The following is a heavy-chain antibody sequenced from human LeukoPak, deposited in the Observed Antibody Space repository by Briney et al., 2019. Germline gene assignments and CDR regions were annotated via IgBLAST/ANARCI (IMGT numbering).Heavy chain of an antibody. CDR1: GFTFSSYT. CDR3: ARDCMQVVVPAANWFDP. Sequence: NPGGSLRLSCAASGFTFSSYTMNWVRQAPGKGLEWVSSISSSSSSYIYYADSVKGRFTISRDNAKNSLYLQMNSLRAEDTAVYYCARDCMQVVVPAANWFDPWGQGTLVTVSS. D-gene: IGHD2-2*01. J-gene: IGHJ5*02. V-gene: IGHV3-21*01. CDR2: ISSSSSSYI.